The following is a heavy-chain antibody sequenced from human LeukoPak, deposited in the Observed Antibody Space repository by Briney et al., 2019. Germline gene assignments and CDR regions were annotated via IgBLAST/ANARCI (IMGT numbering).Heavy chain of an antibody. CDR1: GGSISSYY. V-gene: IGHV4-59*01. CDR3: ARGFYYYYMDV. J-gene: IGHJ6*03. Sequence: SETLSLTCTVSGGSISSYYWSWIRQPPGKGLEWIGYIYYSGSTNYNPSLKSRVTISVDTSKNQFSLKLSSVTAADTAVYYCARGFYYYYMDVWGKGTTVTVSS. CDR2: IYYSGST.